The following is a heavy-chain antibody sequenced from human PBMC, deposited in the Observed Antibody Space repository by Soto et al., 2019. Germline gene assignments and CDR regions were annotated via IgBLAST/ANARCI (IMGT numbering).Heavy chain of an antibody. D-gene: IGHD3-10*01. V-gene: IGHV3-23*01. J-gene: IGHJ4*02. CDR3: AKAAPYHGSASYFPFDD. Sequence: EVQLLESGGGLVQPGGSLRLSCAASGFSFSSYAMSWVRQAPGKGLEWVSSISGSGANTYYVDSVKGRFTVSRDNSKNTLYLQMSSLRGEDTAVYKCAKAAPYHGSASYFPFDDWGLGTRVTVSS. CDR2: ISGSGANT. CDR1: GFSFSSYA.